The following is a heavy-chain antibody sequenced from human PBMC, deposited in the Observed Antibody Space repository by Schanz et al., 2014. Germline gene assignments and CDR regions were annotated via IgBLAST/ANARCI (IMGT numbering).Heavy chain of an antibody. CDR1: GYTLTGFG. J-gene: IGHJ6*02. Sequence: QVQLVQSGAEVKKPGASVKVSCKASGYTLTGFGVSWVRQAPGQGREWMGWISAYSGNSKYAQKLQGGVTMTTDTSTNTAYRELRSLTSDETAVYYGARFNRGSHSPPYYYYGMDVWGQGTTVTVSS. CDR2: ISAYSGNS. D-gene: IGHD1-26*01. CDR3: ARFNRGSHSPPYYYYGMDV. V-gene: IGHV1-18*01.